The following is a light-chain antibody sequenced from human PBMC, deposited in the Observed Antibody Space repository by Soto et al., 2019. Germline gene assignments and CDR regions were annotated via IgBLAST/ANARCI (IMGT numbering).Light chain of an antibody. CDR3: QTWGSGTVV. J-gene: IGLJ2*01. V-gene: IGLV4-69*01. CDR2: LNSDGSH. Sequence: QLVLTQSPSASASLGASVKLTCTLSSGHSSYAIAWHQQQPEKGPRYLMKLNSDGSHSKGDGIPDRFSRSSSGAERYLTISSLQFEDEADYYCQTWGSGTVVFGGGTKLTVL. CDR1: SGHSSYA.